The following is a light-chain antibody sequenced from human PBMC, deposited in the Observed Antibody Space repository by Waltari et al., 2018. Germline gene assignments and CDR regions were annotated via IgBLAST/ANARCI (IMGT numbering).Light chain of an antibody. CDR2: RNY. Sequence: QSVLTQPPSVSGTPGQRVTISCSGTSSHIGTNSAYWYQQLPGTAPKLLIYRNYQRPSGVPTRFSGSRSGTSASLAISGLQSEDEADYYCATWDDTLSGPRVFGGGTRLTVL. CDR3: ATWDDTLSGPRV. V-gene: IGLV1-47*01. CDR1: SSHIGTNS. J-gene: IGLJ3*02.